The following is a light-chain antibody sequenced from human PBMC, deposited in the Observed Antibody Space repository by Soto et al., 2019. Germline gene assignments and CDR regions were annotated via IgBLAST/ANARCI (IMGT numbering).Light chain of an antibody. V-gene: IGLV2-8*01. CDR3: SSYAGSNNFDV. CDR1: SSDVGGYNY. Sequence: QSALTQPPSASGSPGQSVTISCTGTSSDVGGYNYVSWYQQHPGKAPKLMISDVSKRPSGVPDRFSGSKSGNTASLTVSGLQAEDEADYYCSSYAGSNNFDVFGAGTKATLL. CDR2: DVS. J-gene: IGLJ1*01.